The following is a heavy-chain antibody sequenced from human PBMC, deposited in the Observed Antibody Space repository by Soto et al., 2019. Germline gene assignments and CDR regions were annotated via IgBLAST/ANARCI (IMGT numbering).Heavy chain of an antibody. CDR2: MYYSGST. D-gene: IGHD6-19*01. J-gene: IGHJ4*02. CDR1: GGSISSYY. V-gene: IGHV4-59*01. Sequence: SETLSLTCTVSGGSISSYYWSWIRQPPGKGLEWIGYMYYSGSTNYNPSLKSRVTISVDTSKNQFSLKLSSVTAADTAVYYCARDLAVAGRGGYFDYWGQGTLVTVSS. CDR3: ARDLAVAGRGGYFDY.